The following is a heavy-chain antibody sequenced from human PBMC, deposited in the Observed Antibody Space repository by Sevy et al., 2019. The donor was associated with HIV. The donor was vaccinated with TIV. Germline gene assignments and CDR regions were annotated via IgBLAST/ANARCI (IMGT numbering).Heavy chain of an antibody. D-gene: IGHD3-22*01. CDR3: ARVVLYYDANYCDY. J-gene: IGHJ4*02. CDR2: ISGTSGTI. V-gene: IGHV3-48*02. Sequence: GGSLRLSCAASGFSFSQYSMNWVRQAPGKGLEWLSYISGTSGTIYYAASVKGRFTISRDNAKYSVYLQMNSLRDEDTAVYYCARVVLYYDANYCDYWGQGALVTVSS. CDR1: GFSFSQYS.